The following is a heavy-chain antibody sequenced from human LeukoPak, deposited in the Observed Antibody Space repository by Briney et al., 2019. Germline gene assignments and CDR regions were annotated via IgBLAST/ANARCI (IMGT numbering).Heavy chain of an antibody. Sequence: SETLSLTCAVYGGSFSGYYWSWIRQPPGKGLEWIGEINHSGSTNYNPSLKSRVTISVDTSKNQFSLKLSSVTAADTAVYYCARRLRFRVTPIDYWGQGTLVTVSS. D-gene: IGHD4-11*01. CDR3: ARRLRFRVTPIDY. J-gene: IGHJ4*02. CDR2: INHSGST. CDR1: GGSFSGYY. V-gene: IGHV4-34*01.